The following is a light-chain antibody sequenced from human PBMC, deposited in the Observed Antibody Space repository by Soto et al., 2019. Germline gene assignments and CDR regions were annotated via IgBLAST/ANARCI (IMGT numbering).Light chain of an antibody. J-gene: IGLJ2*01. V-gene: IGLV1-40*01. CDR2: GDT. Sequence: QSVLTQPPSVSGAPGQRVTISCTGSSSNIGAGYEVHWYQQLPGTAPKLLIYGDTNRPSGVPDRLSGSKSGTSASLAITRLQAEDEAEYYYQSYDTSLSAHVVFGGGTQLTVL. CDR3: QSYDTSLSAHVV. CDR1: SSNIGAGYE.